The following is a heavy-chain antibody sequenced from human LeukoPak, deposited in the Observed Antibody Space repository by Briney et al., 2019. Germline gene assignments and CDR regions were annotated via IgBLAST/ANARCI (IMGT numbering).Heavy chain of an antibody. CDR3: ARTDYYGSGTYAFDI. V-gene: IGHV5-51*01. D-gene: IGHD3-10*01. Sequence: GESLQISCKGSGSSFTSYWIGCVRQVPGKGLEWMGIIYPGDSDTRYSPSFQGQVTISADKSISTAYLQWSSLKASDTAMYYCARTDYYGSGTYAFDIWGQGTMVTVSS. CDR2: IYPGDSDT. J-gene: IGHJ3*02. CDR1: GSSFTSYW.